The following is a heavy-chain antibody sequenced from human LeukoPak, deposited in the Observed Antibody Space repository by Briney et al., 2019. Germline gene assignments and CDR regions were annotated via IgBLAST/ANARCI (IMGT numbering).Heavy chain of an antibody. D-gene: IGHD6-19*01. CDR3: ARATVASPSFDY. CDR1: GGSFSGYY. V-gene: IGHV4-34*01. J-gene: IGHJ4*02. Sequence: KPSETLSLTCAVYGGSFSGYYWSWIRQPPGKGLEWIGEINHSGSTNYNPSLKSRVTISVDTSKNQFSLKLSSVTAADTAVYYCARATVASPSFDYWGQGTLVTVSS. CDR2: INHSGST.